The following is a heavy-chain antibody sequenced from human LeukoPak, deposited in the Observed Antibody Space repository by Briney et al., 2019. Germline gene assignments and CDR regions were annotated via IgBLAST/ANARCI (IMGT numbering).Heavy chain of an antibody. CDR2: IYYSGST. J-gene: IGHJ2*01. CDR3: ARVTYYYDSSGYLHWYFDL. D-gene: IGHD3-22*01. Sequence: SETLSLTCTGSGGSISSGDYYWSWIRQPPGKGLEWIGYIYYSGSTYYNPSLKSRVTISVDTSKNQFSLKLSSVTAADTAVYYCARVTYYYDSSGYLHWYFDLWGRGTLVTVSS. V-gene: IGHV4-30-4*01. CDR1: GGSISSGDYY.